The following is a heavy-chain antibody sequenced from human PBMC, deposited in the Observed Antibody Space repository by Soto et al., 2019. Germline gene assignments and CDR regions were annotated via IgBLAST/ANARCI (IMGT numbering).Heavy chain of an antibody. D-gene: IGHD6-13*01. J-gene: IGHJ4*02. CDR1: GYTFTSYG. CDR3: ARTAEGIAAAGHVSYFDY. V-gene: IGHV1-18*01. Sequence: QVQLVQSGAEVKKPGASVKVSCKASGYTFTSYGISWVRQAPGQGLEWMGWISAYNGNTNYAQKLQGRVTMTTDTSASTAYMELRSLRSDDTAVYYCARTAEGIAAAGHVSYFDYWGQGTLVTVSS. CDR2: ISAYNGNT.